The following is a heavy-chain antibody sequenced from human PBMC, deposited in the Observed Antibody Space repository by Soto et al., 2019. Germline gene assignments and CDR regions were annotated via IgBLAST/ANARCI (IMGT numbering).Heavy chain of an antibody. Sequence: QVQLQESGPGLVKPSGTLSLTCSVSGGSISNHYWSWIRQPPGKGLEWIGYIYYNGHTNYNPSLKSRVTMLVDTSRNQISLKLTTVTAADTAVYYCTRANWYSEYWGQGTLVTVSS. J-gene: IGHJ4*02. CDR2: IYYNGHT. CDR1: GGSISNHY. V-gene: IGHV4-59*11. D-gene: IGHD7-27*01. CDR3: TRANWYSEY.